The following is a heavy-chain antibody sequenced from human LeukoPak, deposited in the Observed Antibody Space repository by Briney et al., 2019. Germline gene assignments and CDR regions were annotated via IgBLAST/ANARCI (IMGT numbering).Heavy chain of an antibody. CDR1: GFTFSSYW. Sequence: GGSLRLSCAASGFTFSSYWMSWVRQAPAKGLEWVANIKQDGSEKYYVDTVKGRFTISRDNAKNSLYLEMNSLRAEDTAVYYCARERGSKCFDYWGQGTLVTVSS. D-gene: IGHD3-10*01. V-gene: IGHV3-7*01. CDR3: ARERGSKCFDY. CDR2: IKQDGSEK. J-gene: IGHJ4*02.